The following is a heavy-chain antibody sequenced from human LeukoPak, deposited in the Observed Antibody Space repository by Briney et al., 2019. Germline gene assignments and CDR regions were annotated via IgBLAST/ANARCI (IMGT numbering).Heavy chain of an antibody. D-gene: IGHD3-22*01. Sequence: ASVKVSCKASGGTFSSYAISWGRQAPGQGLEWMGRIIPIFGTANYAQKFQGRVTITTDESTSTAYMELSSLRSEDTAVYYCARATVYDSSGYNFDYWGQGTLVTVSS. CDR3: ARATVYDSSGYNFDY. V-gene: IGHV1-69*05. J-gene: IGHJ4*02. CDR1: GGTFSSYA. CDR2: IIPIFGTA.